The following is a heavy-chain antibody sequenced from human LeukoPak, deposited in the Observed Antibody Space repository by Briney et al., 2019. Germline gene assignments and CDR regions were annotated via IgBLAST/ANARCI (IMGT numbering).Heavy chain of an antibody. CDR1: GGTFSSYA. CDR2: IIPIFGTA. V-gene: IGHV1-69*05. D-gene: IGHD6-19*01. J-gene: IGHJ4*02. CDR3: ARGKWLVRRGYCFDY. Sequence: GASVKVSCKASGGTFSSYAISWVRQAPGQGLEWMGGIIPIFGTANYAQKFQGRVTMTRDTSISTAYMELSRLRSDDTAVYYCARGKWLVRRGYCFDYWGQGTLVTVSS.